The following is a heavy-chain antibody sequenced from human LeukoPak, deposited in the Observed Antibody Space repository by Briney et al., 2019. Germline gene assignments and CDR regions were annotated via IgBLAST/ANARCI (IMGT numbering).Heavy chain of an antibody. CDR1: GFIFSSYW. J-gene: IGHJ6*04. CDR2: IKDNGSAK. D-gene: IGHD2-2*01. Sequence: PGGSLRLSCAASGFIFSSYWMSWIRQAPGKGLEWVANIKDNGSAKYYVDSGEGRFTISRDKAKNSLYVQTNSLRAEDTAVYYCARRALRYCSRTICPAQYYGVDVWGKGTTVTVS. V-gene: IGHV3-7*03. CDR3: ARRALRYCSRTICPAQYYGVDV.